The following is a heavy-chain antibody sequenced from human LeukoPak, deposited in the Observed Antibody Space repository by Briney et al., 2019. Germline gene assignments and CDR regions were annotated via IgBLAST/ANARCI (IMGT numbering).Heavy chain of an antibody. J-gene: IGHJ5*02. V-gene: IGHV4-59*01. CDR3: ARGRGSGPPFDP. D-gene: IGHD3-10*01. CDR1: GGSISSYY. CDR2: IYYSGST. Sequence: SETLSLTCTVSGGSISSYYWSWMRQPPGKGLEWIGYIYYSGSTNYNPSLKSRVTISVDTSKNQFSPKLSSVTAADTAVYYCARGRGSGPPFDPWGQGTLVTVSS.